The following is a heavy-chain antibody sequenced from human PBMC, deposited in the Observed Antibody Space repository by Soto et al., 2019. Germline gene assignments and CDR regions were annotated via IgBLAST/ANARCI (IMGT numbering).Heavy chain of an antibody. D-gene: IGHD3-10*01. CDR2: IIPIFGTA. CDR1: GGTFSSYA. J-gene: IGHJ6*02. Sequence: KVSCKASGGTFSSYAISWVRQAPGRGLEWMGGIIPIFGTASYAQKFQGRVTITADKSTSTAYMELSSLRSEDTAVYYRARRKLWFGELRYYGMDVWGQGTTVTVS. V-gene: IGHV1-69*06. CDR3: ARRKLWFGELRYYGMDV.